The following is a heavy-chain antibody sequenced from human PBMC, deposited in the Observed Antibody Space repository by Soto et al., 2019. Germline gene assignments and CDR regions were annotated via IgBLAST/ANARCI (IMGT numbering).Heavy chain of an antibody. V-gene: IGHV5-51*01. D-gene: IGHD3-22*01. CDR1: GYHFTNYW. Sequence: GESLKISCKGSGYHFTNYWIGWVRQMPGKGLEWMGFIYPSDSDTRYSPSFQGQVTISADKSISTAYLQWSSLKASDTAMYYCSRPIGALSTTDFTDWAQRTLVTVSS. CDR3: SRPIGALSTTDFTD. J-gene: IGHJ4*02. CDR2: IYPSDSDT.